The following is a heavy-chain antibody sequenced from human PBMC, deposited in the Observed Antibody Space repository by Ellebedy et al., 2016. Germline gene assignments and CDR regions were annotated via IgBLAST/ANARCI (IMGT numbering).Heavy chain of an antibody. CDR1: GYTFTSYG. J-gene: IGHJ4*02. Sequence: ASVKVSXXASGYTFTSYGISWVRQAPGQGLEWMGWISAYNGNTNYAQKLQGRVTMTTDTSTSTAYMELRSLRSDDTAVYYCARVLAYCGGDCYPYYFDYWGQGTLVTVSS. V-gene: IGHV1-18*01. CDR2: ISAYNGNT. CDR3: ARVLAYCGGDCYPYYFDY. D-gene: IGHD2-21*02.